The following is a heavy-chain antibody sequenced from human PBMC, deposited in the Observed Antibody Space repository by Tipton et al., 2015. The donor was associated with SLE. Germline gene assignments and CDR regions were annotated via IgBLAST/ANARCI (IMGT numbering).Heavy chain of an antibody. V-gene: IGHV4-34*01. Sequence: GSLRLSCAVYGGSFSGYYWSWIRQPPGKGLEWIGEINHSGSTNYNPSLKSRVTISVDTSKNQFSLKLSSVTAADTAVYYCARGQGDPFNYWGQGTLVTVSS. J-gene: IGHJ4*02. CDR2: INHSGST. CDR1: GGSFSGYY. D-gene: IGHD2-21*02. CDR3: ARGQGDPFNY.